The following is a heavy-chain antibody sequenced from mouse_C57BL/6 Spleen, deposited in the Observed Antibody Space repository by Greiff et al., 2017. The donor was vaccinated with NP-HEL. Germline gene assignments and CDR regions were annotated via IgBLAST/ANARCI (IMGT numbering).Heavy chain of an antibody. CDR2: IDPEDGDT. J-gene: IGHJ4*01. D-gene: IGHD2-4*01. Sequence: EVLLQQSGAELVRPGASVKLSCTASGFNIKDYYMHWVKQRPEQGLEWIGRIDPEDGDTEYAPKFQGKATMTADTSSNTAYLQLSSLTSEDTAVYYCTSGYDYEYYCAMDYWGQGTSVTVSS. V-gene: IGHV14-1*01. CDR1: GFNIKDYY. CDR3: TSGYDYEYYCAMDY.